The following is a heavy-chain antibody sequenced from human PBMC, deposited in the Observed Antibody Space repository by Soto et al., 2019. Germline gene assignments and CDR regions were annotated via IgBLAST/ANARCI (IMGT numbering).Heavy chain of an antibody. D-gene: IGHD3-22*01. Sequence: GGSLRLSCAASGFTFSSYAMHWVRQAPGKGLEWVAVISYDGSNKYYADSVKGRFTISRDNSKNTLYLQMNSLRAEDTAVYYCASHRITMIVVVTPLDYWGQGTLVTVSS. V-gene: IGHV3-30-3*01. J-gene: IGHJ4*02. CDR1: GFTFSSYA. CDR3: ASHRITMIVVVTPLDY. CDR2: ISYDGSNK.